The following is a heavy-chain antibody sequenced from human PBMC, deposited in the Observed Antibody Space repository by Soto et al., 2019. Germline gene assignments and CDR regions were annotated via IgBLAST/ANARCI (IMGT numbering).Heavy chain of an antibody. CDR2: IYSGGST. D-gene: IGHD4-17*01. Sequence: EVQLVESGGGLVQPGGSLRLSCAASGFTVSSNYMSWVRQAPGKGLEWVSVIYSGGSTYYADSVKGRFTISRDNSKNTLYLQMNSLRAEDTAVYYCARDPDYGGAYGMDVWGQGTTVTVSS. CDR1: GFTVSSNY. CDR3: ARDPDYGGAYGMDV. J-gene: IGHJ6*02. V-gene: IGHV3-66*01.